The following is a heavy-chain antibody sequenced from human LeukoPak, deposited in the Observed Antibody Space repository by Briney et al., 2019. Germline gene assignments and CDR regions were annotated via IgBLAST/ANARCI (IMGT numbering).Heavy chain of an antibody. V-gene: IGHV4-34*01. CDR2: INHSGST. Sequence: SETLSLTCAVSGGSFSGYYWNWIRQSPGKGLEWIGEINHSGSTHYNPSLKSRVTISVDTSQKQFSLRLTSVTAADTAVYYCARRRYLTTSGGAAAGFLDYWGQGSLVTVST. D-gene: IGHD6-13*01. CDR1: GGSFSGYY. J-gene: IGHJ4*02. CDR3: ARRRYLTTSGGAAAGFLDY.